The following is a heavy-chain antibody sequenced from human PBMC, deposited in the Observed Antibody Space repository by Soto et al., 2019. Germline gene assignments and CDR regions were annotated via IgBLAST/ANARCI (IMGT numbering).Heavy chain of an antibody. D-gene: IGHD2-21*02. CDR3: ARGAYCGGDCHHHFAY. CDR2: ISEDGSRT. Sequence: PGGSLRLSCGASGFTCISYAMSWVRQAPGKGLEWVSDISEDGSRTYYVDSVKGRFTISRDSAKNSLYLQMISLRAEDTAVYYCARGAYCGGDCHHHFAYWGQGALVTVSS. CDR1: GFTCISYA. J-gene: IGHJ4*02. V-gene: IGHV3-23*01.